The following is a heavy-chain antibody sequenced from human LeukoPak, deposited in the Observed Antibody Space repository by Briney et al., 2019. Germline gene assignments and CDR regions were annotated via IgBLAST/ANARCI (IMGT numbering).Heavy chain of an antibody. V-gene: IGHV1-69*04. Sequence: SVKVSCKASGGTFSSYAISWVRQAPGQGLEWMGRIIPILGIANYAQKFQGRVTITADKSTSTAYMELSSLRSEDTAVYYCARDDGIVGVRDGMDVWGQGTTVTVSS. CDR1: GGTFSSYA. CDR2: IIPILGIA. D-gene: IGHD1-26*01. CDR3: ARDDGIVGVRDGMDV. J-gene: IGHJ6*02.